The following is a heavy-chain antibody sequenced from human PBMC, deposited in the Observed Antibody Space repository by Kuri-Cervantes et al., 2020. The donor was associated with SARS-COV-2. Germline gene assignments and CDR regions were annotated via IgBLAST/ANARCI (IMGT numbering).Heavy chain of an antibody. CDR3: ARQGDGGFRAVAGTTEWGY. CDR2: IFHRGST. CDR1: GYYVSSGYY. V-gene: IGHV4-38-2*01. D-gene: IGHD6-19*01. J-gene: IGHJ4*02. Sequence: SETLSLTCAVSGYYVSSGYYWAWIRQPPGKGLEWIGNIFHRGSTNYNPSLKGRITISVDTSKNQFSLKLSSVTAADTAVYYCARQGDGGFRAVAGTTEWGYWGQGTLVTVSS.